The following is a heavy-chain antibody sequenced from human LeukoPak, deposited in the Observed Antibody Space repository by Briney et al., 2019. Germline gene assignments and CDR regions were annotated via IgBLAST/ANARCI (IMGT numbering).Heavy chain of an antibody. Sequence: SQTLSLTCTVSGGSISSGDYYWSWISQPPGKGLEWIGYIYYSGSTYYNPSLKSRVTISVDTSKNQFSLKLSSVTAADTAVYYCAGVQLGMLPTYYFDYWGQGTLVTVSS. CDR3: AGVQLGMLPTYYFDY. CDR2: IYYSGST. D-gene: IGHD1-1*01. V-gene: IGHV4-30-4*01. J-gene: IGHJ4*02. CDR1: GGSISSGDYY.